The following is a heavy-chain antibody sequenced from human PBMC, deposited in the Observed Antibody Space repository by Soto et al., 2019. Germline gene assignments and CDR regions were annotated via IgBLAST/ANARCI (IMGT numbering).Heavy chain of an antibody. CDR3: ARGYYDSSYYYGMDV. Sequence: SETLSLTCTVSGGPISSYYWSWIRQPPGKGLEWIGYIYYSGSTNYNPSLKSRVTISVDTSKNQLSLKLTSVTAADTAVYYCARGYYDSSYYYGMDVWGQGTTVTSP. J-gene: IGHJ6*02. D-gene: IGHD3-3*01. CDR2: IYYSGST. V-gene: IGHV4-59*01. CDR1: GGPISSYY.